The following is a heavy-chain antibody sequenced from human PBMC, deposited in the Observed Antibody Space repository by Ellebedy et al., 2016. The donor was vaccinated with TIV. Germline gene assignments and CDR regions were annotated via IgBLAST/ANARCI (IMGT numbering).Heavy chain of an antibody. CDR1: GFSFSSHG. V-gene: IGHV3-53*01. D-gene: IGHD4-23*01. J-gene: IGHJ6*03. Sequence: GESLKISCAAAGFSFSSHGMNWVRQAPGKGLEWVSVIYSGGSTYYADSVKGRFSISRDNSKNTLYLQINTLRAEDTAVYYCARVGKRGYYYMDVWGKGTTVTVSS. CDR3: ARVGKRGYYYMDV. CDR2: IYSGGST.